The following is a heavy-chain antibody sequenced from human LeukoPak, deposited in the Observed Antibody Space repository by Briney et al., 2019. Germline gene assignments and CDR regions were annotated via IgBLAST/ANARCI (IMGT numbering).Heavy chain of an antibody. CDR3: ASLYCTRTSCYFLDP. CDR2: IYNTGRT. V-gene: IGHV4-61*01. CDR1: GGSVRSTSYY. Sequence: SETLSLTCSVSGGSVRSTSYYWSWIRQSPGTGLEWIGYIYNTGRTNYNASLNSRVTISLDTSKNQFSLKLSSLTAADTAMYYCASLYCTRTSCYFLDPWGQGTLVTVSS. D-gene: IGHD2-2*01. J-gene: IGHJ5*02.